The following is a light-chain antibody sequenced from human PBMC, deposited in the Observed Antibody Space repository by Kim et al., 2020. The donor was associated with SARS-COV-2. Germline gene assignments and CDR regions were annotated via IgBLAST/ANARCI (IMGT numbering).Light chain of an antibody. CDR3: QAWDSSTEV. J-gene: IGLJ1*01. CDR1: KLGDKY. CDR2: QDS. Sequence: VSPGQPASITCAGDKLGDKYACWYQQKPGQSPVLVIYQDSKRPSGIPERFSGSNSGNTATLTISGTQAMDEADYYCQAWDSSTEVFGTGTKVTVL. V-gene: IGLV3-1*01.